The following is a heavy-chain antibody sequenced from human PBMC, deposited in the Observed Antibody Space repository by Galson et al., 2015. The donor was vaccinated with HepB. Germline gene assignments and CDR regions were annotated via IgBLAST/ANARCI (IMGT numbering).Heavy chain of an antibody. D-gene: IGHD2-21*01. CDR2: INAGNGNT. Sequence: SVKVSCKASGSTFITYGLHWVRQAPGQRLEWMGWINAGNGNTKYSQNFQGRVTITRDTSASTAYMDLSSLRSEDTAVYYCARDRCGGDCYDDYFDYWGQGTLVTVS. J-gene: IGHJ4*02. V-gene: IGHV1-3*01. CDR1: GSTFITYG. CDR3: ARDRCGGDCYDDYFDY.